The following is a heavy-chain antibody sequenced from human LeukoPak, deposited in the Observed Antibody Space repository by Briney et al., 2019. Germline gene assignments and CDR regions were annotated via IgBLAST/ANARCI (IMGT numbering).Heavy chain of an antibody. D-gene: IGHD5-18*01. V-gene: IGHV3-23*01. CDR2: ISGSGGST. CDR1: GFTFSSYA. J-gene: IGHJ4*02. CDR3: AKGRGYSYGYEDY. Sequence: GGSPRLSCAASGFTFSSYAMSWVRQAPGKGLEWVSAISGSGGSTYYADSVKGRFTISRDNSKNTLYLQMNSLRAEDTAVYYCAKGRGYSYGYEDYWGQGTLVTVSS.